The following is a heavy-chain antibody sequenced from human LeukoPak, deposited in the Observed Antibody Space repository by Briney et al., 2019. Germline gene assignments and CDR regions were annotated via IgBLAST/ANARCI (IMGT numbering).Heavy chain of an antibody. Sequence: GGSLRLSCAASGFTFSSYGVSWVRQAPGKGVEGGSAISGSGGSTYYADCVKGRFTISSDNAKNSLFLQMDGLRVDDTAVYFCARDGRGGHNDFWGQGTLITVSS. CDR2: ISGSGGST. D-gene: IGHD4-23*01. CDR3: ARDGRGGHNDF. V-gene: IGHV3-23*01. CDR1: GFTFSSYG. J-gene: IGHJ4*02.